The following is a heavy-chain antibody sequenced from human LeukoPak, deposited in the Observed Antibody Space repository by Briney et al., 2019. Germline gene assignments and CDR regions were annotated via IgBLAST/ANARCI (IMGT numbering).Heavy chain of an antibody. CDR1: GYTFTSYY. CDR3: TRLYDISNSWFDP. V-gene: IGHV1-46*03. Sequence: GASVKVSCKASGYTFTSYYIHWVRQAPGQGLEWMGMIYPSGGSTSYAQKFQGRVTMTRDTSTSTVYMEMSSLRSEDTAVYYCTRLYDISNSWFDPWGQGTLVTVSS. CDR2: IYPSGGST. J-gene: IGHJ5*02. D-gene: IGHD3-9*01.